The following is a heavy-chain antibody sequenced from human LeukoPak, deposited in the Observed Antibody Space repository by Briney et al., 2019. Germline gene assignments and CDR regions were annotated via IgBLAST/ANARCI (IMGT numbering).Heavy chain of an antibody. CDR1: GFTFSTYA. CDR3: AKGGIGKGVGAFDI. Sequence: GGSLRLSCAASGFTFSTYAMSWVRQAPGKGLEWVSAISGSGGTTYHADSVKGQFTISRDNPKNTLCLQMNSLRAEDTAVYYCAKGGIGKGVGAFDIWGQGTMVTVSS. V-gene: IGHV3-23*01. CDR2: ISGSGGTT. J-gene: IGHJ3*02. D-gene: IGHD3-3*01.